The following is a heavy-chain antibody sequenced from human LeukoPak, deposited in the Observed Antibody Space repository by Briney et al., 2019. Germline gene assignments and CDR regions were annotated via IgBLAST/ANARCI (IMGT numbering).Heavy chain of an antibody. CDR3: ARAPRYGSGSYPLDY. J-gene: IGHJ4*02. V-gene: IGHV3-21*01. D-gene: IGHD3-10*01. Sequence: GGSLRLSCAASGFTFSSYSMNWVRQAPGKGLEWVSSISSSSSYIYYADSVKGRFTISRDNAKNSLYLQMNSLRAEDTAVYYCARAPRYGSGSYPLDYWGQGTLVTVSS. CDR2: ISSSSSYI. CDR1: GFTFSSYS.